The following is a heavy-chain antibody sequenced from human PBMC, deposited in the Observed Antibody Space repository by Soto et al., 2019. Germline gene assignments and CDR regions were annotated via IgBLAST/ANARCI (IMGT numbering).Heavy chain of an antibody. CDR2: INPSGGKT. D-gene: IGHD3-10*01. CDR1: GYTFTNHY. J-gene: IGHJ4*02. CDR3: ARDEYHYGSGSSYSTLDD. V-gene: IGHV1-46*01. Sequence: QVKLEQSGAEVKKPGASVKVSCKASGYTFTNHYIHWVRQGPGQGPEWMGTINPSGGKTDYAQKFKGRVTLTSDTPTSTVYMELRSLRSEDTAIYYCARDEYHYGSGSSYSTLDDWGQGTLVTVSS.